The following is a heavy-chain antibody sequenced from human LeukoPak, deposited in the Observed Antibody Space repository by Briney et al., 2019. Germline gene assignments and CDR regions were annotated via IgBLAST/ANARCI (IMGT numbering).Heavy chain of an antibody. CDR1: GFTVSSNY. D-gene: IGHD4-17*01. Sequence: GGSLRLSCAASGFTVSSNYMSWVRQAPGKGLEWVSVIYSGGSTYYADSVKGRFTISRDNSKNTLYLQMNSLRAEDTAVYYCARKGDYGDYGGLDYWGQGTLVTVS. J-gene: IGHJ4*02. CDR3: ARKGDYGDYGGLDY. V-gene: IGHV3-66*01. CDR2: IYSGGST.